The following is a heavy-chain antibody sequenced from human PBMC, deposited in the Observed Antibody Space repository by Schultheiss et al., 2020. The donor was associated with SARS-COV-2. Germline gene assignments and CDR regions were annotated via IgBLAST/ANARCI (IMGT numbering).Heavy chain of an antibody. CDR3: ARGDQNAFDI. D-gene: IGHD3-10*01. Sequence: GSLRLSCKGSGYSFTSYWISWVRQMPGKGLEWMGIIYPGDSDTRYSPSFQGQVTISADKSISTAYLQWSSLKASDTAMYYCARGDQNAFDIWGQGTMVTVSS. CDR2: IYPGDSDT. V-gene: IGHV5-51*01. CDR1: GYSFTSYW. J-gene: IGHJ3*02.